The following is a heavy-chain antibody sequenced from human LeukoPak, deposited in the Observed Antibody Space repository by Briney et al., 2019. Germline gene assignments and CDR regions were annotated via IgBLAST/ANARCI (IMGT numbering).Heavy chain of an antibody. J-gene: IGHJ4*02. CDR3: ARLGGDYIQQFDY. D-gene: IGHD4-17*01. V-gene: IGHV3-66*01. CDR1: GFTVSSNY. Sequence: PGRSLRLSCAASGFTVSSNYMSWVRQAPGKGLEWVSVIYSGGSTYYADSVKGRFTISRDNSKNTLYLQMNSLRAEDTAVYYCARLGGDYIQQFDYWGQGTLVTVSS. CDR2: IYSGGST.